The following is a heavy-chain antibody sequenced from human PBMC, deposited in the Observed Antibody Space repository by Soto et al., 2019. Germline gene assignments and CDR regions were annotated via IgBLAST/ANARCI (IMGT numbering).Heavy chain of an antibody. CDR3: ATRITVFGLLIPPFDP. V-gene: IGHV4-34*01. D-gene: IGHD3-3*01. J-gene: IGHJ5*02. Sequence: SETLSLTCAVYGGSFSGYYCSWIRQPPGKGLEWIGEINHTGGTHYNPSLKSRVTMSVDTSKNQFSLRLSSVTAADTAIYYCATRITVFGLLIPPFDPWGQGTQVTVSS. CDR1: GGSFSGYY. CDR2: INHTGGT.